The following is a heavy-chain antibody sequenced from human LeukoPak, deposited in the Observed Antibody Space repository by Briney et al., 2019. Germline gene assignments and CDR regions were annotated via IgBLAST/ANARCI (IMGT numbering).Heavy chain of an antibody. CDR2: TRNKANSYTT. D-gene: IGHD3-10*01. CDR1: GITFSSYV. CDR3: VAMLRGVGY. J-gene: IGHJ4*02. V-gene: IGHV3-72*01. Sequence: PGGSLRLSCAASGITFSSYVMSWVRQAPGKGLEWVGRTRNKANSYTTEYAASVKGRFTISRDDSKNSLYLQMNSLKTEDTAVYFCVAMLRGVGYWGQGTLVTVSS.